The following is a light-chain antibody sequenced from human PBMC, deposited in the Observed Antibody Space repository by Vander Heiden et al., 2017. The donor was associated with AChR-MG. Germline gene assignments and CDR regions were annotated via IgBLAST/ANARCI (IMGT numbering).Light chain of an antibody. J-gene: IGLJ3*02. CDR3: TSYTRSSHGL. CDR2: DVS. Sequence: QPALTQPASVSGSPGQSITISCTGNNDSDVGTSNYVFWYQQHPGKAPKLMIYDVSKRPSGVSNRFSGSKSGNTASLTISGLQAEDEADYYCTSYTRSSHGLFGGGTKLTVI. V-gene: IGLV2-14*03. CDR1: NDSDVGTSNY.